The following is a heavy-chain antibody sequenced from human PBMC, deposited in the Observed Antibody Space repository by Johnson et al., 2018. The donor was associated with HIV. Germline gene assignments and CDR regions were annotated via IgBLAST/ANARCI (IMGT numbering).Heavy chain of an antibody. CDR3: ARKVRFGPFDI. J-gene: IGHJ3*02. V-gene: IGHV3-11*01. CDR2: ISSSGSTT. CDR1: GFTFSDYY. D-gene: IGHD3-10*01. Sequence: QEQLVESGGGLVKPGGSLRLSCAAPGFTFSDYYLNWIRQAPGKGLEWVSYISSSGSTTYYVDSVKGRFTISRDNSKNTLYRQMNSLRAEDTAVYYCARKVRFGPFDIWGQGTMVTVSS.